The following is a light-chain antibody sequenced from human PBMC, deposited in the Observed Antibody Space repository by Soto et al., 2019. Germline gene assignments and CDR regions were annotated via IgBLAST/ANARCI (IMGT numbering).Light chain of an antibody. CDR2: GAA. CDR1: QSVRSGY. Sequence: EIVLTQSPATLSLPPGERATLSCRASQSVRSGYFAWYQQKPGQAPRLLIYGAATRAAGIPARFSGRGSGTEFTLTISSLQSEDFGVYYCQQYNNWPGTFGQGTKVDIK. J-gene: IGKJ1*01. CDR3: QQYNNWPGT. V-gene: IGKV3-15*01.